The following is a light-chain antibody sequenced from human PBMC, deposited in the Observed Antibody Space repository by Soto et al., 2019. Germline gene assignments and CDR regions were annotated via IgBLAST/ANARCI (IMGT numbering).Light chain of an antibody. Sequence: QSALPQPRSVSGSPGQSVTIPCTGTSRDVGGYNSVSWYQQFPGQAPKLIIYDVSQRPSGVPYRFSGSKSGNTASLDISGLQGDDEDDYYCCSHVGGFRFVVFGGGTKVTVL. J-gene: IGLJ2*01. CDR3: CSHVGGFRFVV. V-gene: IGLV2-11*01. CDR2: DVS. CDR1: SRDVGGYNS.